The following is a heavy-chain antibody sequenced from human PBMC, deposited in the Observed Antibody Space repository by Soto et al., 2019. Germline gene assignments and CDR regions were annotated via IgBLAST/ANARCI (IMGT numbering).Heavy chain of an antibody. V-gene: IGHV1-69*08. CDR1: GGTFSSYT. J-gene: IGHJ4*02. CDR3: AREDSILVGYNKYYFDY. D-gene: IGHD4-4*01. Sequence: QVQLVQSGAEVKKPGSSVKVSCKASGGTFSSYTISWVRQAPGQGLEWMGRIIPILGIANYAQKFQGRVTITADKSTSTAYMELSSLRSEDTAVYYCAREDSILVGYNKYYFDYWGQGTLVTVSS. CDR2: IIPILGIA.